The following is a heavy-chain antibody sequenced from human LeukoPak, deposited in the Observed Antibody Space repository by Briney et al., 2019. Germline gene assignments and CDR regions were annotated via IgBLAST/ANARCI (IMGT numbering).Heavy chain of an antibody. J-gene: IGHJ4*02. Sequence: PSETLSLTCTVSGGSISSSIYYWGWIRQPPGKGLEWIGSINYGGTTFYNPSLKGRVTITVDTSKNQFSLKLSSVTAADTAVYYCAREGGGITGTTREDYWGQGTLVTVSS. CDR2: INYGGTT. D-gene: IGHD1-7*01. CDR1: GGSISSSIYY. V-gene: IGHV4-39*02. CDR3: AREGGGITGTTREDY.